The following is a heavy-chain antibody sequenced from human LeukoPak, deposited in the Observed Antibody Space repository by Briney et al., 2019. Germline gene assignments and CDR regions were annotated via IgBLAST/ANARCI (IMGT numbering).Heavy chain of an antibody. CDR2: INPSGGST. CDR1: GYTFTSYY. J-gene: IGHJ2*01. Sequence: ASVKVSCKASGYTFTSYYMHWVRQAPGQGLEWMGIINPSGGSTSYAQKFQGRVTMTRDTSTSTAYMELNSLRSEDTAVYYCTSGPPEWGFDLWGRGTLVTVSS. D-gene: IGHD1-14*01. V-gene: IGHV1-46*01. CDR3: TSGPPEWGFDL.